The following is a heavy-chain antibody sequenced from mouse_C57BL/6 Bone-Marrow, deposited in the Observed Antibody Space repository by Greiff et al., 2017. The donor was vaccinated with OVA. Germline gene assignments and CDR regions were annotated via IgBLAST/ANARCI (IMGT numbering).Heavy chain of an antibody. J-gene: IGHJ3*01. CDR3: AYYGYDDAY. CDR2: INPNNGGT. CDR1: GYTFTDYY. V-gene: IGHV1-26*01. D-gene: IGHD2-2*01. Sequence: EVQLQQSGPELVKPGASVKISCKASGYTFTDYYMNWVKQSHGKSLEWIGDINPNNGGTSYNQKFKGKATLTVDKSSSTAYMELRSLTSEDSAVYYCAYYGYDDAYWGQGTLVTVSA.